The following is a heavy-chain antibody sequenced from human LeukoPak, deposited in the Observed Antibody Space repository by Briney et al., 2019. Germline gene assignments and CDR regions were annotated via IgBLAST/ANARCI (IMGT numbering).Heavy chain of an antibody. D-gene: IGHD4-17*01. CDR3: AGYGAQGVDY. Sequence: SETLSLTCAVYGGSFSGYYWSWIRQPPGKXLEWIGEINHSGSTNYNPSLKSRVTISVDTSKNQFSLKLSSVTAADTAVYYCAGYGAQGVDYWGQGTLVTVSS. CDR1: GGSFSGYY. J-gene: IGHJ4*02. CDR2: INHSGST. V-gene: IGHV4-34*01.